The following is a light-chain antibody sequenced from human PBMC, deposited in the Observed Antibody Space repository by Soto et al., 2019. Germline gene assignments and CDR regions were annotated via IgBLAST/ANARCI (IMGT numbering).Light chain of an antibody. Sequence: DIQMTQYPSPLAASVGDTVTMTCRSSSKWLAWYQKKPGKAPKLLISDVSNLERGVPPRFSGSTSGAESTLTITGRHPDDLGTYYCQHTTDCTCGQGTKVEIK. CDR1: SSSKW. J-gene: IGKJ2*02. CDR2: DVS. V-gene: IGKV1-5*01. CDR3: QHTTDCT.